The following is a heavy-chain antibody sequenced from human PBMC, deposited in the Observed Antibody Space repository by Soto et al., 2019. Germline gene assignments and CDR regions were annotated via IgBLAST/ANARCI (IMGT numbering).Heavy chain of an antibody. Sequence: GESLKISCRGSGYSFATYWIGWVRQMPGKGLEWMGIIYPGDSDTRYSPSFQGQVTISADKSISTAYLHWNSLKASDTAMFYCVRRGGDGIHDRGQGTLVTVFS. CDR1: GYSFATYW. V-gene: IGHV5-51*01. CDR3: VRRGGDGIHD. CDR2: IYPGDSDT. J-gene: IGHJ4*02. D-gene: IGHD3-10*01.